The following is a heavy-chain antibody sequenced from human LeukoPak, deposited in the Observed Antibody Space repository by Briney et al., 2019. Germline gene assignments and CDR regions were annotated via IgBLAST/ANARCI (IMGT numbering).Heavy chain of an antibody. CDR3: AKFGRDYYYYMDV. J-gene: IGHJ6*03. Sequence: PGGSLRLSCAASGFTFSSYAMSWVRQAPGKGLEWVSAISGSGGSTYYADSVKGRFTISGDNSKNTLYLQMNSLRAEDTAVYYCAKFGRDYYYYMDVWGKGTTVTVSS. CDR2: ISGSGGST. V-gene: IGHV3-23*01. D-gene: IGHD3-16*01. CDR1: GFTFSSYA.